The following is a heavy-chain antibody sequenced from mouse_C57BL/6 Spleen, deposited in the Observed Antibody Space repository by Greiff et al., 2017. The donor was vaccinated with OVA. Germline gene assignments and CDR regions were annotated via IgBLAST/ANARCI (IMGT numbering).Heavy chain of an antibody. V-gene: IGHV1-50*01. Sequence: VQLQQPGAELVKPGASVKLSCKASGYTFTSYWMQWVKQRPGQGLEWIGEIDPSDSYTNYNQKFKGKATLTVDTSSSTAYMQLSSLTSEDSAVYYCAGQFVTTVVARYFDVWGTGTTVTVSS. CDR3: AGQFVTTVVARYFDV. D-gene: IGHD1-1*01. J-gene: IGHJ1*03. CDR1: GYTFTSYW. CDR2: IDPSDSYT.